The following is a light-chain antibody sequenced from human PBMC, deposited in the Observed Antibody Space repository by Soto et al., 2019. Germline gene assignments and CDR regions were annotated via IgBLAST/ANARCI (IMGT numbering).Light chain of an antibody. Sequence: IVLTQSPATLSLSPGERDTLSCWASQSVNRYLVWYQQKPGQAPRLLMYDASKRATGIPARFSGSGSGTDFTLTISSLEPEAVAVYYCQQREIRPWTFGQGTKVDIK. CDR3: QQREIRPWT. CDR1: QSVNRY. V-gene: IGKV3-11*01. J-gene: IGKJ1*01. CDR2: DAS.